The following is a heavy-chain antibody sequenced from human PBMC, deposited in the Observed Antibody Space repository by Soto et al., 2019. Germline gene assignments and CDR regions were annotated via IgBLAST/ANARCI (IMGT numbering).Heavy chain of an antibody. CDR1: GFTVSSDY. Sequence: GGSLRLSCAASGFTVSSDYMSWVRQAPGKGLEWVSVIYTGGSTYYADSVKGRFTFSRDNSKNTLYLRMNSLRAEDTAVYYCARAYGGNPALFDPWGQGTLVTVSS. V-gene: IGHV3-53*01. CDR3: ARAYGGNPALFDP. D-gene: IGHD4-17*01. J-gene: IGHJ5*02. CDR2: IYTGGST.